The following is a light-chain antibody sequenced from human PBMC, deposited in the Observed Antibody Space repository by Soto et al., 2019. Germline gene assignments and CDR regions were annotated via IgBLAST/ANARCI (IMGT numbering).Light chain of an antibody. J-gene: IGKJ1*01. V-gene: IGKV3D-15*03. CDR1: QTISTN. CDR2: QTS. CDR3: HQRQSWPRT. Sequence: EVVMTQSPVTLSVSPGESAALSCRASQTISTNLAWYQQKPGQAPRLLIYQTSLRAAGIPARFSASGSGTDFTLTISDVQPEDFALYYCHQRQSWPRTFGQGTKVDI.